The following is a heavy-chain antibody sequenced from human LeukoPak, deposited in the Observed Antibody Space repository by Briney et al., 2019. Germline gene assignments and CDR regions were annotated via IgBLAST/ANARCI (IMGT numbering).Heavy chain of an antibody. CDR3: AGTWSFDY. Sequence: GGSLRLSCAVSGISFSNVWMSWVRQAPGKGLLWVSRISGDGTTTNYADSVKGRFTISRDNAKNMLYLQMDSLRAEDTAVYYCAGTWSFDYWGQGTLVTVSS. V-gene: IGHV3-74*01. D-gene: IGHD2-15*01. CDR1: GISFSNVW. J-gene: IGHJ4*02. CDR2: ISGDGTTT.